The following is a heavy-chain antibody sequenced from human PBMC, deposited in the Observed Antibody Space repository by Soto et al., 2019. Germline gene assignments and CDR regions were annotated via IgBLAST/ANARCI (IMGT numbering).Heavy chain of an antibody. CDR2: ISGSGGST. CDR1: GFTFSSYA. J-gene: IGHJ4*02. D-gene: IGHD3-10*01. CDR3: AKDRANVQESGSFDY. Sequence: GGSLRLSCAASGFTFSSYAMSWVRQAPGKGLEWVSAISGSGGSTYYADSVKGRFTISRDNSKNTLYLQMNSLRAEDTAVYYCAKDRANVQESGSFDYWGQGTLVTVSS. V-gene: IGHV3-23*01.